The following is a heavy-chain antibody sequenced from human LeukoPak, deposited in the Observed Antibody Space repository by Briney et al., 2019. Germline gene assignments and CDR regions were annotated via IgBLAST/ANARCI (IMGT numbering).Heavy chain of an antibody. CDR2: IYTTGST. CDR1: GGSISSNNYY. CDR3: AKGNPYYDY. J-gene: IGHJ4*02. V-gene: IGHV4-39*07. Sequence: SETLSLTCTVSGGSISSNNYYWGWIRQPPGKGLEWIGNIYTTGSTYYSPSLKSRVIISLDTSENQFSLTLSSLTAADTAVYYCAKGNPYYDYWGQGTLVTVSS. D-gene: IGHD3-22*01.